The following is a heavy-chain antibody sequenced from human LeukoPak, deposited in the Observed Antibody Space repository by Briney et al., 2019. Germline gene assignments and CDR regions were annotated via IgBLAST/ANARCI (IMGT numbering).Heavy chain of an antibody. CDR2: ISNSGST. D-gene: IGHD7-27*01. J-gene: IGHJ4*02. CDR1: GGSISSSSHY. CDR3: ARDKTGIFDY. Sequence: PSETLSLTCTVSGGSISSSSHYWGWIRQPPGKGLEWIGSISNSGSTYYNPPLKSRVTISIDTSKNQFSLKLNSVTAADTAVYYCARDKTGIFDYWGRGTLVTVSS. V-gene: IGHV4-39*07.